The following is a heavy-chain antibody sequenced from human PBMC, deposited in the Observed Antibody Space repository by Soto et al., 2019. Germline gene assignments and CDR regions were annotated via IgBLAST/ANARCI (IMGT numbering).Heavy chain of an antibody. Sequence: PSETLSLTCTVSGGSISSSSYYWGWIRQPPGKGLEWIGSIYYSGSTYYNPSLKSRVTISVDTSKNQFSLKLSSVTAADTAVYYCARQITHYAAYADYWGQGTLVTVS. CDR1: GGSISSSSYY. D-gene: IGHD4-17*01. J-gene: IGHJ4*02. CDR3: ARQITHYAAYADY. CDR2: IYYSGST. V-gene: IGHV4-39*01.